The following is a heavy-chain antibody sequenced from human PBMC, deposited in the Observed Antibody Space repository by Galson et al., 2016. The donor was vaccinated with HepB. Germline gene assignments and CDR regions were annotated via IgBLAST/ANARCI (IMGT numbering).Heavy chain of an antibody. CDR3: AKPSAVFGLPVPD. CDR1: GFVFSSYA. D-gene: IGHD3/OR15-3a*01. V-gene: IGHV3-23*01. Sequence: SLRLSCAASGFVFSSYAMAWVRQAPGKGLEWVATIVGSSIVTYYADPVKGRFTISRDNSKNSLYLQMNSLRANDTAIYYCAKPSAVFGLPVPDWGQGTLVTVSS. J-gene: IGHJ4*02. CDR2: IVGSSIVT.